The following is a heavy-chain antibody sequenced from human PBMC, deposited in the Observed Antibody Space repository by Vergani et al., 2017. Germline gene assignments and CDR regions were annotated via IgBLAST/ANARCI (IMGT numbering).Heavy chain of an antibody. CDR3: ARVGSTTTVVTPGGNYYYYGMDV. CDR1: GASIDRSKNY. J-gene: IGHJ6*02. V-gene: IGHV4-39*01. D-gene: IGHD4-23*01. CDR2: VIYSGNT. Sequence: QLQLQESGPGLVKPSETLSLTCSVSGASIDRSKNYWGWIRQPPGKGLDWIGSVIYSGNTNYDPSLKSRVTISIDTSKNQFSLKLNSVTAADTAVYYCARVGSTTTVVTPGGNYYYYGMDVWGQGTTVTVSS.